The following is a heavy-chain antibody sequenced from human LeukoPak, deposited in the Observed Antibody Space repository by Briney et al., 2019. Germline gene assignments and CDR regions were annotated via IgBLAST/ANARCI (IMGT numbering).Heavy chain of an antibody. Sequence: SQTLSLTCAISGDSLSSNSAAWNWIRQSPSRGLEWLGRTYYRSKWYNDYAVSVKSRITINPDTSKNQFSLQLNSVTPEDTAVYYCARAGGTIVATSYDYWGQGTLVTVSS. CDR2: TYYRSKWYN. D-gene: IGHD5-12*01. CDR1: GDSLSSNSAA. J-gene: IGHJ4*02. V-gene: IGHV6-1*01. CDR3: ARAGGTIVATSYDY.